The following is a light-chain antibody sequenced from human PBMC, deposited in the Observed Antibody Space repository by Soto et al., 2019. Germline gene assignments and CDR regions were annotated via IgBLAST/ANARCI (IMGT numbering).Light chain of an antibody. Sequence: EIVLTQSPGTLSLSPGQRATLSCRASQSVSSSYLAWYQQKPGQAPRLLMYGASSRATGIPDRFSVSGSGTDFTLTINRLQPEDFAVYYCQQYVNSPPGTFGRGTKVEIK. J-gene: IGKJ1*01. V-gene: IGKV3-20*01. CDR1: QSVSSSY. CDR3: QQYVNSPPGT. CDR2: GAS.